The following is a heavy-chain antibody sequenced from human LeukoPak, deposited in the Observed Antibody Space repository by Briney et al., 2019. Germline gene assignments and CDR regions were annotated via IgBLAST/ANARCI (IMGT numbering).Heavy chain of an antibody. CDR2: IYTSGST. Sequence: SETLSLTCTVSGGSISSGSYYWSWIRQPAGKGLEWIGRIYTSGSTNYNPSLKSRVTISVDTSKNQFSLKLSSVTAADTAVYFCARGARVLSPFFDYWGQGTLVTVSS. V-gene: IGHV4-61*02. CDR1: GGSISSGSYY. D-gene: IGHD3-3*01. J-gene: IGHJ4*02. CDR3: ARGARVLSPFFDY.